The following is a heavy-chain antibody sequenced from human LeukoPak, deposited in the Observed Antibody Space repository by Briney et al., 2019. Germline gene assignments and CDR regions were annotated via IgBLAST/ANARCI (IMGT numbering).Heavy chain of an antibody. CDR1: GYTLTELS. D-gene: IGHD6-19*01. CDR2: FDPEDGET. Sequence: ASVKVSCKVSGYTLTELSMHWVRQAPGKGLEWMGGFDPEDGETIYAQKFQGRVTMTEDTSTDTAYMELSSLRSEDTAVYYCATGRGLAVADCYFDYWGQGTLVTVSS. J-gene: IGHJ4*02. V-gene: IGHV1-24*01. CDR3: ATGRGLAVADCYFDY.